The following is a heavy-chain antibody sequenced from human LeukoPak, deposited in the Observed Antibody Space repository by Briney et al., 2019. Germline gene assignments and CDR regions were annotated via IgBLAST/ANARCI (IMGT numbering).Heavy chain of an antibody. CDR1: GFTVSSNY. CDR3: AKASAMIVVVSKHFDY. D-gene: IGHD3-22*01. Sequence: GGSLRLSCAASGFTVSSNYMSWVRQAPGKGLEWVSIIYSDRTTNYADSVKGRFTISRDNSKNTLYLQMNSLRAEDTAVYYCAKASAMIVVVSKHFDYWGQGTLVTVSS. J-gene: IGHJ4*02. V-gene: IGHV3-53*01. CDR2: IYSDRTT.